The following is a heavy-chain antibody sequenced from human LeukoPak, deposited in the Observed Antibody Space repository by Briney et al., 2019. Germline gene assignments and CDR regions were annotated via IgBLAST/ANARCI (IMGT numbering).Heavy chain of an antibody. D-gene: IGHD4-17*01. J-gene: IGHJ4*02. CDR2: INPNSGGT. CDR3: ARYGDYPLYYFDY. CDR1: GYTFTSYG. V-gene: IGHV1-2*02. Sequence: ASVKVSCKASGYTFTSYGITWVRQAPGQGLEWMGWINPNSGGTNYAQKFQGRVTMTRDTSISTAYMELSRLRSDDTAVYYCARYGDYPLYYFDYWGQGTLVTVSS.